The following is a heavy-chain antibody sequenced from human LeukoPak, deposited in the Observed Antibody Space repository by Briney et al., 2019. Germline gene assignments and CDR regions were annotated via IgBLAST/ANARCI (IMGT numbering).Heavy chain of an antibody. CDR3: ARAYQLLWPSDY. CDR1: GFTFRSYW. V-gene: IGHV3-74*01. Sequence: PGGSLRLSCAASGFTFRSYWMHWVRQAPGKGLVWVSRINSDGSSTSYADSVKGRFTISRDNAKNTLYLQMNSLRAADTAVYYCARAYQLLWPSDYWGQGTLVTVSS. CDR2: INSDGSST. D-gene: IGHD2-2*01. J-gene: IGHJ4*02.